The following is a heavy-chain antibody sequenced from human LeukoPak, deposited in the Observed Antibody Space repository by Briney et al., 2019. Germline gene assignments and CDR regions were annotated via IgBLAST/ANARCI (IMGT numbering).Heavy chain of an antibody. D-gene: IGHD3-22*01. V-gene: IGHV4-31*03. CDR2: IYYSGRT. J-gene: IGHJ3*02. Sequence: PSETLSLTCTVSGGSISSGGYYWSWIRQHPGKGLEWIGYIYYSGRTYYNPSLKGRVTISVDTSKNQLSLKLSSVTAADTAVYYCARKKYYYDSSVIQRGAFDIWGQGTMVTVSS. CDR3: ARKKYYYDSSVIQRGAFDI. CDR1: GGSISSGGYY.